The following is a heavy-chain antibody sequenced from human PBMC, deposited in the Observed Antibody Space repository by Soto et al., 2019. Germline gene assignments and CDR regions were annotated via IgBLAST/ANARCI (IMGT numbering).Heavy chain of an antibody. V-gene: IGHV1-18*01. J-gene: IGHJ4*02. Sequence: ASVKVSCTDSGYTFTSHGITWVRQAPGQGLEWMGWISAYNGNTNYTQNLQGRITMTTDTSTSTAYMELRSLRSDDTAVYYCARDLGGYNSIAAYWGQGALVTVSS. CDR1: GYTFTSHG. D-gene: IGHD5-12*01. CDR3: ARDLGGYNSIAAY. CDR2: ISAYNGNT.